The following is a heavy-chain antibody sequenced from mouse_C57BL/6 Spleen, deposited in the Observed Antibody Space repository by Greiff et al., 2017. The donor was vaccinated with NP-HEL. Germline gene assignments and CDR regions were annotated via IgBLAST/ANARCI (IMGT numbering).Heavy chain of an antibody. CDR1: GYTFTSYW. Sequence: VQLQQSGAELVKPGASVKLSCKASGYTFTSYWMHWVKQRPGQGLEWIGMIHTNSGSTNYNEKFKSKATLTVDKSSSTAYMQHSSLTSEDSAVYYWASERGYGSSYVDAMDYWGQGTSVTVSS. D-gene: IGHD1-1*01. CDR2: IHTNSGST. J-gene: IGHJ4*01. V-gene: IGHV1-64*01. CDR3: ASERGYGSSYVDAMDY.